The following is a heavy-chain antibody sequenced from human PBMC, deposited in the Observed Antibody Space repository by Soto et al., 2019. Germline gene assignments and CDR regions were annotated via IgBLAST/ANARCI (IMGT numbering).Heavy chain of an antibody. CDR1: GYTFTGYY. Sequence: ASVKVSCKASGYTFTGYYMHWVRQAPGQGLEWMGWINPNSGGTNYAQKFQGWVTMTRDTSISTAYMELSRLRSDDTAVYYCASADPLDIVVVPAAIGAFYIWGQGKMVTV. D-gene: IGHD2-2*01. CDR2: INPNSGGT. CDR3: ASADPLDIVVVPAAIGAFYI. J-gene: IGHJ3*02. V-gene: IGHV1-2*04.